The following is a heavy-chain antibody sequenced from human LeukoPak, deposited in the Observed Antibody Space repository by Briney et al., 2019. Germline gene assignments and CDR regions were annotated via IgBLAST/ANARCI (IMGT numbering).Heavy chain of an antibody. D-gene: IGHD1-26*01. J-gene: IGHJ4*02. CDR2: ISSSSSTI. Sequence: GGSETLFCAASGLTISHYSINWARQAAGKGLECVSYISSSSSTIYYADSVKGRFNISRDKAKNSLYLQMNSLRDEDTAVYYCARGVGATYFDYWGQGTLVTVSS. V-gene: IGHV3-48*02. CDR3: ARGVGATYFDY. CDR1: GLTISHYS.